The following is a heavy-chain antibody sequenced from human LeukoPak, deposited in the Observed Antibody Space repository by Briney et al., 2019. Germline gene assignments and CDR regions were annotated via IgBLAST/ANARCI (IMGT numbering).Heavy chain of an antibody. CDR3: ARGVYDSTGYYQY. Sequence: GGSLRLSCAASGFTFSSYGMSWVRQAPGEGLEWVSAISDSGGSTYYTDSVKGRFTISRDNSKNTLYLQMNSLRAEDTAVYYCARGVYDSTGYYQYWGQGTLVTVSS. D-gene: IGHD3-22*01. V-gene: IGHV3-23*01. J-gene: IGHJ4*02. CDR2: ISDSGGST. CDR1: GFTFSSYG.